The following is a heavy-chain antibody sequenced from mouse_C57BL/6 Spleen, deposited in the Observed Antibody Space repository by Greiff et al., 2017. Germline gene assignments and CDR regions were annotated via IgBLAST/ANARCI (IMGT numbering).Heavy chain of an antibody. V-gene: IGHV3-6*01. CDR1: GYSITSGYY. CDR3: ASWVGYFDV. CDR2: ISYDGSN. J-gene: IGHJ1*03. D-gene: IGHD1-1*01. Sequence: VQLQQSGPGLVKPSQSLSLTCSVTGYSITSGYYWNWIRQFPGNKLEWMGYISYDGSNNYNPSLKNRISITRDTSKNQFFLKLNSVTTEDTATYYCASWVGYFDVWGTGTTVTVSS.